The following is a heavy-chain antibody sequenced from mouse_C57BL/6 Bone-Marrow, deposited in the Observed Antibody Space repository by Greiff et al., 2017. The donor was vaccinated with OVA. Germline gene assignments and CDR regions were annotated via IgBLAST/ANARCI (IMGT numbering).Heavy chain of an antibody. CDR3: TRSGELNWFAY. CDR2: IDPSDSYT. J-gene: IGHJ3*01. Sequence: QVQLQQPGAELVRPGTSVKLSCKASGYTFTSYWMHWVKQRPGQGLEWIGVIDPSDSYTNYNQKFKGKATLTVDTSSSTAYLQRSSLTSEDSAVYYCTRSGELNWFAYWGQGTLVTVSA. D-gene: IGHD3-1*01. V-gene: IGHV1-59*01. CDR1: GYTFTSYW.